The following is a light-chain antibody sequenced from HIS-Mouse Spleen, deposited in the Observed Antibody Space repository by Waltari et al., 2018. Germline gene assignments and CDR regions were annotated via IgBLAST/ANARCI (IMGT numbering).Light chain of an antibody. CDR3: SSYTSSSTYV. CDR2: DVI. CDR1: SSDVGGYNY. Sequence: QSALTQPASVSGSPGQSITISCTGTSSDVGGYNYVSWYQQHPVKAPKLMIYDVINRPSGVSNRFAGSKSGNTASLTISGLQAEDEADYYCSSYTSSSTYVFGTGTKVTVL. V-gene: IGLV2-14*03. J-gene: IGLJ1*01.